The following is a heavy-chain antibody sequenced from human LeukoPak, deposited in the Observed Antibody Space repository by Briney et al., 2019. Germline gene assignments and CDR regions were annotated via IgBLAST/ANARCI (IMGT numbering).Heavy chain of an antibody. D-gene: IGHD5-18*01. Sequence: ASVKVSCKASGYTFTVNNMPWVRQAPGQGLEWMGWINPNSGGTNYAQKFQGRVTMTRDTSISTAYMELSRLRSADTAVYYCASIQLWPSWGQGTLVTVSS. CDR2: INPNSGGT. CDR3: ASIQLWPS. J-gene: IGHJ4*02. V-gene: IGHV1-2*02. CDR1: GYTFTVNN.